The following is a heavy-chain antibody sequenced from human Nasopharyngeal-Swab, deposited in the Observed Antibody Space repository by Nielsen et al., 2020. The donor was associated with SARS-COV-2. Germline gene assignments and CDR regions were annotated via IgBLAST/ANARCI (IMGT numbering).Heavy chain of an antibody. CDR3: ARRNSEGGMADAFEI. CDR2: IYLGDSDT. Sequence: GGSLRLSCQGSGYSFTNYWIGWVRQMPGKGLEWMGIIYLGDSDTRYSPSFQGQVTISGDKSINTAYLQWSSLKASDTAMYYCARRNSEGGMADAFEIWGQGTMVTVSS. D-gene: IGHD2/OR15-2a*01. CDR1: GYSFTNYW. V-gene: IGHV5-51*01. J-gene: IGHJ3*02.